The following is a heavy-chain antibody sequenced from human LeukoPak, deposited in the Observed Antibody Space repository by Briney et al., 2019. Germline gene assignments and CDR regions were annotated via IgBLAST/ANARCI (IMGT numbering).Heavy chain of an antibody. D-gene: IGHD2-2*01. J-gene: IGHJ4*02. CDR3: AKDGGEGYCSSTSCYRPFDY. Sequence: GGSLRLSCAASGFTFSSYWMSWVRQAPGKGLEWVANIKQDGSEKYYVDSVKGRFTISRDNAKNSLYLQMNSLRAEDTAVYYCAKDGGEGYCSSTSCYRPFDYWGQGTLVTVSS. CDR1: GFTFSSYW. CDR2: IKQDGSEK. V-gene: IGHV3-7*03.